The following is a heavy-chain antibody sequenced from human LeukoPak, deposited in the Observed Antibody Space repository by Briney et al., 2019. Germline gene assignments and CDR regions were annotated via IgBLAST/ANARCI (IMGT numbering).Heavy chain of an antibody. Sequence: SVKVSCKASGGTFSSYAISWVRQAPGQGLEWMGGIIPIFGTANYAQKFQRRVTITTDESTSTAYMELSSLRSEDTAVYYCARHVVVTAIRSHEGYFQHWGQGTLVTVSS. V-gene: IGHV1-69*05. D-gene: IGHD2-21*02. J-gene: IGHJ1*01. CDR1: GGTFSSYA. CDR3: ARHVVVTAIRSHEGYFQH. CDR2: IIPIFGTA.